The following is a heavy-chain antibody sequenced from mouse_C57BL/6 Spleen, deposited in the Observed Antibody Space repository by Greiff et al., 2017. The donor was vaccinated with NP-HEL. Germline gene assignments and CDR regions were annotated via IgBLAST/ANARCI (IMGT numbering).Heavy chain of an antibody. D-gene: IGHD4-1*02. CDR1: GFTFSNYW. Sequence: EVKLQESGGGLVQPGGSMKLSCVASGFTFSNYWMNWVRQSPEKGLEWVAQIRLKSDNYATHYAESVKGRFTISRDDSKSSVYLQMNNLRAEDTGIYYCTAPTGTYYYAMDYWGQGTSVTVSS. J-gene: IGHJ4*01. V-gene: IGHV6-3*01. CDR3: TAPTGTYYYAMDY. CDR2: IRLKSDNYAT.